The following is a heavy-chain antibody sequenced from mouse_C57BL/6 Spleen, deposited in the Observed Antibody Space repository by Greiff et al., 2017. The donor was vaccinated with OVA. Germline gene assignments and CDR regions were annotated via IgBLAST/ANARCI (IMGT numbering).Heavy chain of an antibody. V-gene: IGHV1-80*01. CDR2: IYPGDGDT. J-gene: IGHJ4*01. CDR1: GYAFSSYW. CDR3: ARGGPYAMDY. Sequence: QVQLLQSGAELVKPGASVKLSCKASGYAFSSYWMTWVKQRPGKGLEWIAQIYPGDGDTYYNGKFKGKATLTADKSSSTAYMQLSSLTSEDSAVYCCARGGPYAMDYWGQGTSVTVSS.